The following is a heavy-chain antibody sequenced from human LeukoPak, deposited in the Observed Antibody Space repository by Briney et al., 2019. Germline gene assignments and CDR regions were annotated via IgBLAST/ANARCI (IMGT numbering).Heavy chain of an antibody. J-gene: IGHJ4*02. V-gene: IGHV1-69*02. CDR1: AFTFTDYY. D-gene: IGHD3-9*01. Sequence: SVKVSCKASAFTFTDYYIHWVRQAPGQGLEWMGRIIPILGIANYAQKFQGRVTITADKSTSTAYMELSSLRSEDTAVYYCATYGAGILTGYYFDYWGQGTLVTVSS. CDR2: IIPILGIA. CDR3: ATYGAGILTGYYFDY.